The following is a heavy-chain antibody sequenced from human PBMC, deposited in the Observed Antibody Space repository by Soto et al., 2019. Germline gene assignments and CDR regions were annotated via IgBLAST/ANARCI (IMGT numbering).Heavy chain of an antibody. J-gene: IGHJ4*02. V-gene: IGHV4-30-2*01. Sequence: QLQLQESGSGLVKPSQTLSLTCAVSGGSISSGGYSWSWIRQPPGKGLEGIGYIYHSGSIYYNPSLKRRVTISVDRAKNQVSLKLSSVTAADTAVYYCAGVPDYWGQGTLVTVSS. CDR3: AGVPDY. CDR2: IYHSGSI. CDR1: GGSISSGGYS.